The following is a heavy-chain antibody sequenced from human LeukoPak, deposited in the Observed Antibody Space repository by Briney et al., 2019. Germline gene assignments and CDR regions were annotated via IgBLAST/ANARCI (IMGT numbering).Heavy chain of an antibody. CDR3: ARGMDV. J-gene: IGHJ6*02. CDR2: IKQDGSEK. Sequence: GSLRLSFAASGFAFSSYWMNWVRQAPGKGLEWVANIKQDGSEKYYVDSVKGRFTISRDNAKNSPYLRMSSLRAEDTALYYCARGMDVWGQGTTVTVSS. V-gene: IGHV3-7*03. CDR1: GFAFSSYW.